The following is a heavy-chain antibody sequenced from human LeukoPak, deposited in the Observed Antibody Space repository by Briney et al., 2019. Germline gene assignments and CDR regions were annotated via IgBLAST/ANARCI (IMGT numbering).Heavy chain of an antibody. Sequence: ASVKVSCKVSGYTLTELSMHWVRQAPGKGLEWMGGFDPEDGETIYAQKFQGRVTITTDESTSTAYMELSSLRSEDTAVYYSARATVRRWLQLEAFDYWGQGTLVTVSS. J-gene: IGHJ4*02. CDR3: ARATVRRWLQLEAFDY. D-gene: IGHD5-24*01. V-gene: IGHV1-24*01. CDR2: FDPEDGET. CDR1: GYTLTELS.